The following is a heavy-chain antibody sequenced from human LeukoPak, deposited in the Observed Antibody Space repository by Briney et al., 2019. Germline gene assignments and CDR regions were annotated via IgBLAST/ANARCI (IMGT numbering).Heavy chain of an antibody. CDR3: ARDRFEGIAVAGLYFDY. CDR2: INPSGGST. J-gene: IGHJ4*02. D-gene: IGHD6-19*01. Sequence: GASVKVSCKASGYTFTSYDINWVRQAPGQGLEWMGIINPSGGSTSYAQKFQGRVTMTRDTSTSTVYMELSSLRSEDTAVYYCARDRFEGIAVAGLYFDYWGQGTLVTVSS. V-gene: IGHV1-46*01. CDR1: GYTFTSYD.